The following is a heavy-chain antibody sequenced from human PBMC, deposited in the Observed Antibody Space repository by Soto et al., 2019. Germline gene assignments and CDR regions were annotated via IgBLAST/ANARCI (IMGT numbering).Heavy chain of an antibody. CDR3: ARSAITLFGVVSIPPHYYSEMDV. CDR1: GGTFNRYA. D-gene: IGHD3-3*01. CDR2: IIPIFGIG. Sequence: QVQLVQSGAEVKKPGSSVMVSCKASGGTFNRYAISWVRQAPGQGLEWMGGIIPIFGIGNDAQRFQGRVTITADESTGTAYMELSSLRSEDTGVYYCARSAITLFGVVSIPPHYYSEMDVWGQGTKVTVSS. J-gene: IGHJ6*02. V-gene: IGHV1-69*01.